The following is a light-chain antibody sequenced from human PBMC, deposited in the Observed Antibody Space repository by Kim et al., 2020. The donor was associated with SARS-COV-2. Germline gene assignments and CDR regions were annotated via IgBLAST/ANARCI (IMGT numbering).Light chain of an antibody. CDR1: QSVSSNY. J-gene: IGKJ5*01. Sequence: DIVLTQSPGTLSLSPGERATVSCRASQSVSSNYLAWYQQKPGQAPRLLIYGASSRATGIPDRFSGSGSGTDFTLTISRPEPEDFAVYYCQQYGTSPITFGQGTRLEIK. CDR2: GAS. CDR3: QQYGTSPIT. V-gene: IGKV3-20*01.